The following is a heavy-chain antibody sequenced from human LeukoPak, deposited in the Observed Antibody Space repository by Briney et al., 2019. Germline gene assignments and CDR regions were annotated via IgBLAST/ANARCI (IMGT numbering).Heavy chain of an antibody. CDR2: IYYSGDT. J-gene: IGHJ4*02. CDR3: ATSPIFGVVSY. V-gene: IGHV4-59*01. CDR1: GGSISRYY. D-gene: IGHD3-3*02. Sequence: SETLSLTCTVSGGSISRYYWSWIRQPPGKGLEWIGNIYYSGDTSYNPSLQSRVTVSVDRSKNQFSLKLSSATAADTAVYYCATSPIFGVVSYWGQGTLVTVSS.